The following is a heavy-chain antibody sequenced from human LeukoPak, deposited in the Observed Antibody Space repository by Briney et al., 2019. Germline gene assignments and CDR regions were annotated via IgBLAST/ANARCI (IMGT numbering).Heavy chain of an antibody. J-gene: IGHJ5*02. CDR1: GFTFSAYG. CDR2: IWFDGSNK. D-gene: IGHD6-13*01. Sequence: GGSLRLSCAASGFTFSAYGMHWVRRAPGKGLEWVAFIWFDGSNKYYADSVKGRFTISRDNSKNSLYLQMNSLRAEDTAVYYCARMIATTGTKWFDPWGQGTLVTVSS. CDR3: ARMIATTGTKWFDP. V-gene: IGHV3-33*01.